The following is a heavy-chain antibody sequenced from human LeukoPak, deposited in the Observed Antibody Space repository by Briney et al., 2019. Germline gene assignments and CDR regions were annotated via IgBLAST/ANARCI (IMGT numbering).Heavy chain of an antibody. CDR3: ARGGKIAGYYYFYMDV. J-gene: IGHJ6*03. CDR2: IKQDGSEK. Sequence: GGSLRLSCVASGFTFNTYWMSWVRQAPGKGLEWVANIKQDGSEKYYVDSVKGRFTISRDNARNSLSLQVNSLRAEDTAVYYCARGGKIAGYYYFYMDVWGKGTTVIVSS. V-gene: IGHV3-7*01. CDR1: GFTFNTYW. D-gene: IGHD3-3*01.